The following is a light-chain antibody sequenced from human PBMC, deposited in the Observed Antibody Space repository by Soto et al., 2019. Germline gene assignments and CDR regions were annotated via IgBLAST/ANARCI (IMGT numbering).Light chain of an antibody. J-gene: IGKJ1*01. CDR1: QTVSSTF. CDR2: GVS. V-gene: IGKV3-20*01. CDR3: QQYGSSPRT. Sequence: EIVLPQSPGTLSLSPGERATLSCRASQTVSSTFLAWYQQKPGQAPRLLIYGVSNRATGIPDRFSGSGSGTDFTLTISRLEPEDFAVYYCQQYGSSPRTFGQGTKVDIK.